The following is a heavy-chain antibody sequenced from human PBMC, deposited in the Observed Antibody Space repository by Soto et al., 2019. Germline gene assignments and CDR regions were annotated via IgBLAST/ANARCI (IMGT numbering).Heavy chain of an antibody. CDR3: ARGGFYGDYFDY. D-gene: IGHD4-17*01. CDR1: GFTFSNYR. J-gene: IGHJ4*02. Sequence: EVQLVESGGGLVKPGGSLRLSCAASGFTFSNYRMNWVRQAPGKGLEWVSSTSSRSSYIYYTDSVKGRFSISRDNAKDSLYLQMNSLRAEDTAVYYCARGGFYGDYFDYWGQGTLVTVSS. CDR2: TSSRSSYI. V-gene: IGHV3-21*01.